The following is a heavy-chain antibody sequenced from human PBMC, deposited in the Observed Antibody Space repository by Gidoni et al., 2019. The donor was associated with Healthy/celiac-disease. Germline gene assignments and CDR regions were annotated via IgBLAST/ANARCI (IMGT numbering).Heavy chain of an antibody. CDR3: ERGEGYSSSWYGKWCDP. V-gene: IGHV3-53*02. CDR2: IYRSGST. D-gene: IGHD6-13*01. Sequence: PLVETGGRLIQPGGSLRPSCSASGFSVISYYMSWVRQGPGKGLEWVSVIYRSGSTYYADYVKGRYTISRDNYKNTLYLEKNSLRAEDTDVYYCERGEGYSSSWYGKWCDPWGQGTLVTVSS. J-gene: IGHJ5*02. CDR1: GFSVISYY.